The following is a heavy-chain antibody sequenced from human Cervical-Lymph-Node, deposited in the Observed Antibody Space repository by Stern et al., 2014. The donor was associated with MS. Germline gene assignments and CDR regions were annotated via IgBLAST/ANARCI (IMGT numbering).Heavy chain of an antibody. D-gene: IGHD3-10*01. CDR3: ARETRGASGRFDY. CDR1: GFTFSSYG. V-gene: IGHV3-33*01. Sequence: DQLVESGAGVVQPGRSLRLSCAASGFTFSSYGMHWVRQAPGKGLEWVALIWYDGSNQYDADSVKGRFTISRDNSKNTLYLQMNSLRAEDTAVYYCARETRGASGRFDYWGQGTLVTVSS. CDR2: IWYDGSNQ. J-gene: IGHJ4*02.